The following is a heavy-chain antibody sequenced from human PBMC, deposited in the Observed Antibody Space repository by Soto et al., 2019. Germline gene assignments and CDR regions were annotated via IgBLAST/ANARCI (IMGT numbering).Heavy chain of an antibody. Sequence: QITLRESGPTPVKPTQTLTLTCTFSGFSLTTAGAGVGWIRQPPGKALEWLALIYWNDDTRYSPSLKSRLTITKDTSKNQVVLRMTNTDPVDTATYYCAHRGYGNYPRDNWFDPWGQGILVIVSS. D-gene: IGHD4-17*01. CDR2: IYWNDDT. CDR3: AHRGYGNYPRDNWFDP. J-gene: IGHJ5*02. CDR1: GFSLTTAGAG. V-gene: IGHV2-5*01.